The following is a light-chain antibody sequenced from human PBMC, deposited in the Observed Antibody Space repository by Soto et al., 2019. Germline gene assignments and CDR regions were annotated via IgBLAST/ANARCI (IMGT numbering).Light chain of an antibody. CDR3: HHYTRA. V-gene: IGKV1-5*03. CDR2: KAS. J-gene: IGKJ1*01. Sequence: DIQMTQSPSTLSGSVGDRVTITCRASQTISSWLAWYQQKPGKAPKLLIYKASTLKSGVPSRFSGSASGTEFTLTITSLQPDDFATYYCHHYTRAFGQGTKVEIK. CDR1: QTISSW.